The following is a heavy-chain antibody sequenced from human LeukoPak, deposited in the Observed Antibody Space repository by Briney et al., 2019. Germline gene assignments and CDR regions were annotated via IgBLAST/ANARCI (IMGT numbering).Heavy chain of an antibody. CDR2: ISSSSYI. Sequence: EGSLRLSCAASGFTFSSYSMNWVRQAPGKGLEWVSSISSSSYIYYADSVKGRFTISRDNAKNSLYLQMNSLRAEDTAVYYCAREVQWLGNYFDYWGQGTLVTVSS. CDR1: GFTFSSYS. V-gene: IGHV3-21*01. J-gene: IGHJ4*02. D-gene: IGHD6-19*01. CDR3: AREVQWLGNYFDY.